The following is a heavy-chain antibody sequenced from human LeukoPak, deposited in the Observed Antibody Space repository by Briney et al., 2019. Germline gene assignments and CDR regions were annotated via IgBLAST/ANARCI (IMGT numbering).Heavy chain of an antibody. Sequence: GSLRLSCAASGFTFSDYYMSWIRQAPGKGLEWIGSIYYSGSTYYNPSLKSRVTISVDTSKNQFSLKLSSVTAADTAVYYCARRRSTTGTTKDAFDIWGQGTMVTVSS. CDR3: ARRRSTTGTTKDAFDI. CDR2: IYYSGST. J-gene: IGHJ3*02. V-gene: IGHV4-39*01. D-gene: IGHD1-1*01. CDR1: GFTFSDYY.